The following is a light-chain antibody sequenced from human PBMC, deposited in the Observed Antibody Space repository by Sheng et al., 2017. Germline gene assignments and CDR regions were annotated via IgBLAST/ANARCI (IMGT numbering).Light chain of an antibody. Sequence: EVVLTQSPGTLSLSPGERATLSCRASQSVSGRYLAWYQQRPGQAPRLLIYGTSNRATGIPDRFIGSGSGTDFTLTVSSLEPEDFAIYYCQQRSNWEVTFGGGTKVEIK. CDR2: GTS. CDR1: QSVSGRY. V-gene: IGKV3D-20*02. J-gene: IGKJ4*01. CDR3: QQRSNWEVT.